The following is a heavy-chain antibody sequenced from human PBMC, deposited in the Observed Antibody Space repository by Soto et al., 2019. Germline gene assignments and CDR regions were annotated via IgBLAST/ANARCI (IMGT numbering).Heavy chain of an antibody. CDR2: ISYDGSNK. D-gene: IGHD3-10*01. CDR1: GFTFSSYA. CDR3: ARDSGQDYYYGTDV. V-gene: IGHV3-30-3*01. Sequence: QVQLVESGGGVVQPGRSLRLSCAASGFTFSSYAMHWVRQAPGKGLEWVAVISYDGSNKYYADSVKGRFTISRDNSKNTLYLQMNSLRAEDTAVYYCARDSGQDYYYGTDVWGQGTTVTVSS. J-gene: IGHJ6*02.